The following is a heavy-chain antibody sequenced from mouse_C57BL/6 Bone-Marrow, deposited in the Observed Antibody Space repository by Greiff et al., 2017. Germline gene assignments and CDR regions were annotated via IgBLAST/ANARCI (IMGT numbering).Heavy chain of an antibody. CDR1: GYTFTSYG. D-gene: IGHD1-1*01. J-gene: IGHJ2*01. CDR2: IYPRSGNT. CDR3: ARAHLRECY. Sequence: QVQLQQSGAELARPGASVKLSCKASGYTFTSYGISWVKQRTGQGLEWIGEIYPRSGNTYYNEKFKGKATLTADKSSSTAYMELRSLTSEDSAVYFCARAHLRECYWGQGTTLTVSS. V-gene: IGHV1-81*01.